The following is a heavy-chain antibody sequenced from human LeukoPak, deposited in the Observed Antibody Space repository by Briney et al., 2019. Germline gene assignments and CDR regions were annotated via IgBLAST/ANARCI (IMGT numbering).Heavy chain of an antibody. J-gene: IGHJ4*02. CDR3: ARGYYYYDSSGRIY. V-gene: IGHV3-30-3*01. D-gene: IGHD3-22*01. Sequence: PGGALRLSCAASGFTLSSYSMHWVRQAPGKGLGGGAVISYDGSNKYYADSVKGRFTISRDNSKNTLYLQMNSLRAEDTAVYYCARGYYYYDSSGRIYWGQGTLVTVSS. CDR1: GFTLSSYS. CDR2: ISYDGSNK.